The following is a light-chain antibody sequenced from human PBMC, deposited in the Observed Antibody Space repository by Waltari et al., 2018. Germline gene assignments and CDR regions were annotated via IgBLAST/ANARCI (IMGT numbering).Light chain of an antibody. J-gene: IGLJ2*01. CDR1: SGTMATDD. CDR3: HSYDNTNEV. Sequence: NFILTQPHSVSESPGKTVTITCTRSSGTMATDDVPWFQQRPGSAPTTIIYENNLRPSGVPNRFSGSIDTSSNSASLTISGLRTEDEADYHCHSYDNTNEVFGGGTTLTVL. V-gene: IGLV6-57*03. CDR2: ENN.